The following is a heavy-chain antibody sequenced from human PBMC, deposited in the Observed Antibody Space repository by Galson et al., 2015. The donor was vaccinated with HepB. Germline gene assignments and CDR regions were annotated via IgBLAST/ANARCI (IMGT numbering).Heavy chain of an antibody. Sequence: SETLSLTCTVSGGSISSSSYYWGWIRQPPGKGLEWIGSIYYSGSTYYNPSLKSRVTISVDTSKNQFSLKLSSVTAADTAVYYCARHQYCSGGSCPLQVGFDPWGQGTLVTVSS. CDR3: ARHQYCSGGSCPLQVGFDP. D-gene: IGHD2-15*01. CDR1: GGSISSSSYY. J-gene: IGHJ5*02. V-gene: IGHV4-39*01. CDR2: IYYSGST.